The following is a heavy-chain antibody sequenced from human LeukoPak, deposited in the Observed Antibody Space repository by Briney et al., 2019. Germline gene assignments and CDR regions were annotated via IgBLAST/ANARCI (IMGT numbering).Heavy chain of an antibody. CDR1: GFSFSSYA. V-gene: IGHV3-23*01. J-gene: IGHJ1*01. CDR2: ISGSGGST. Sequence: PGGSLRLSCAASGFSFSSYAMSWVRQAPGKGLEWVSAISGSGGSTYYADSVKGRFTISRDNSKNTLYLQMNSLIAEDTAVYYYAKAGYEQLWLLSHFWGQGPLVTVSS. D-gene: IGHD5-18*01. CDR3: AKAGYEQLWLLSHF.